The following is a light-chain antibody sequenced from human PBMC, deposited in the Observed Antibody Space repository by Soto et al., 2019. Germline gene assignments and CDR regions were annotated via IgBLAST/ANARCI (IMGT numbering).Light chain of an antibody. Sequence: AIRMTQSPSSFSASTGDRVTITCRASQGISSYLAWYQQKPGKAPKLLIYAASTLQSGVPSRFSGSGSGTEFTLTISCLQSEDVATYYCQQYYSYPITFGQGTRLEIK. CDR1: QGISSY. CDR2: AAS. CDR3: QQYYSYPIT. V-gene: IGKV1-8*01. J-gene: IGKJ5*01.